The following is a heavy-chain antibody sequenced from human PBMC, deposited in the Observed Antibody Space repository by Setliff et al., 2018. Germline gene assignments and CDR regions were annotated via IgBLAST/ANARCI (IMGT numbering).Heavy chain of an antibody. Sequence: PGESLKISCKGSGYTFTTYWISWVRQMPGKGLEWVGSVDPSDSSTKYSPSFQGHVTMSGDKSISTVYLQWSSLKASDTAIYYCARRVVSTAMRYYFDYWGQGTLVTVSS. J-gene: IGHJ4*02. D-gene: IGHD2-2*01. CDR1: GYTFTTYW. CDR2: VDPSDSST. V-gene: IGHV5-10-1*01. CDR3: ARRVVSTAMRYYFDY.